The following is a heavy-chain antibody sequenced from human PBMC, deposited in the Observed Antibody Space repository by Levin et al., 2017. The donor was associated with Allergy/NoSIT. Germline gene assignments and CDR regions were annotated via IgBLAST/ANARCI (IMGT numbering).Heavy chain of an antibody. V-gene: IGHV4-59*01. CDR1: GGSXXSXX. D-gene: IGHD1-26*01. J-gene: IGHJ6*02. Sequence: SCTVSGGSXXSXXWSXXXXXXXXGLEWIGCMYYSGNTKYNPSLKSRVTISLDTSKNQFSLKLSSVTAADTAVYYCARDRVILGDTNYYYGMDVWGQGTTVTVSS. CDR3: ARDRVILGDTNYYYGMDV. CDR2: MYYSGNT.